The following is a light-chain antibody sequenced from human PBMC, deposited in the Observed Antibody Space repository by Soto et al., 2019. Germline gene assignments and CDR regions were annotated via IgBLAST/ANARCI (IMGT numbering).Light chain of an antibody. V-gene: IGKV3-20*01. CDR3: QQYDDSRTHT. Sequence: EIVLTQSPGTLSLSPGQRATLSCRPSQSVSSSYLTWYQQKPGQAPRLLIYAASNRATGIPDRFSGSGSGTDFTITISRLAPEDFAVYYCQQYDDSRTHTFGGGTKGDIK. CDR2: AAS. CDR1: QSVSSSY. J-gene: IGKJ4*01.